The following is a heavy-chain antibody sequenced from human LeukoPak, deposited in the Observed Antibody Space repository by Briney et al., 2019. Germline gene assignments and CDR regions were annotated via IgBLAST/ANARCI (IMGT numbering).Heavy chain of an antibody. CDR1: GFTFSSYG. CDR2: ISSSSSTI. CDR3: ARVGSIPNPDI. V-gene: IGHV3-48*01. Sequence: PGGSLRLSCAASGFTFSSYGMNWVRPAPGKGLGWVSYISSSSSTIYYADSVKGRFTISRDNAKNSLYLQMNSLRAEDTAVYYCARVGSIPNPDIWGQGTMVTVSS. J-gene: IGHJ3*02.